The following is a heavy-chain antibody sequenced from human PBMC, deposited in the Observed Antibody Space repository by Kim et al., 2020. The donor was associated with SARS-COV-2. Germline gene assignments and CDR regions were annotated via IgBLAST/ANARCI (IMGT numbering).Heavy chain of an antibody. CDR1: GYTFTSYA. V-gene: IGHV1-3*01. J-gene: IGHJ3*02. D-gene: IGHD2-2*01. CDR2: INAGNGNT. CDR3: AIHIVVVPAARGSAFDI. Sequence: ASVKVSCKASGYTFTSYAMHWVRQAPGQRLEWMGWINAGNGNTKYSQKFQGRVTITRDTSASTAYMELSSLRSEDTAVYYCAIHIVVVPAARGSAFDIWGQGTMVTVSS.